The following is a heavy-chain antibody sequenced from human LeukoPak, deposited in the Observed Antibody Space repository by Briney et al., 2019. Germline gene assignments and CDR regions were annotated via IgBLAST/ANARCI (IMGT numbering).Heavy chain of an antibody. CDR3: ARGGVVFTSYFDY. J-gene: IGHJ4*02. V-gene: IGHV3-53*01. CDR2: IYSGGST. Sequence: PGGSLRLSCAVSGFTVSSNYMSWVRQAPGKGLEWVSVIYSGGSTYYADSVKGRFTISRDNSKNTLHLQMNSLRAEDTAVYYCARGGVVFTSYFDYWGQGTLVTVSS. CDR1: GFTVSSNY. D-gene: IGHD3-22*01.